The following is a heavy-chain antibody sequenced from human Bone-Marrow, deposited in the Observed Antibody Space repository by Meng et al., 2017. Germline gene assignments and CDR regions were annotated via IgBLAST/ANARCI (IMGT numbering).Heavy chain of an antibody. J-gene: IGHJ4*02. V-gene: IGHV3-15*01. CDR2: IKRNSDGGTI. CDR1: GLSFTDAG. CDR3: ATGAAAADH. Sequence: EVRLGGLGGGLLRPGGSVRLSCVASGLSFTDAGMSWVRQAPGKGLEWVGRIKRNSDGGTIDYAAPVKGRFTISRDDSKNTLYLQMDSLITEDTAVYFCATGAAAADHWGQGTLVTVSS. D-gene: IGHD6-13*01.